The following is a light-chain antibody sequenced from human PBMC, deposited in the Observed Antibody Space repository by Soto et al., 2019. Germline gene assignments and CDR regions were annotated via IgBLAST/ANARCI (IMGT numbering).Light chain of an antibody. Sequence: ASQSVTTNLAWYQHKPGQSPRLLISGASTGASGIPPRFSGSGSGTEFTLTIDRLQSADFAVYYCQQYDRWPLTFGGGTKVDI. CDR2: GAS. CDR1: QSVTTN. CDR3: QQYDRWPLT. V-gene: IGKV3-15*01. J-gene: IGKJ4*01.